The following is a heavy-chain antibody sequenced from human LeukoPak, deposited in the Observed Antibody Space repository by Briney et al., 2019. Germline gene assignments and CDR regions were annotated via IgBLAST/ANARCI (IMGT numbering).Heavy chain of an antibody. Sequence: ASVKVSCKASGGTFSSYAISWVRQAPGQGLEWMGWINPNSGGTNYAQKFQGWVTMTRDTSISTAYMELSRLRSDDTAVYYCARGQEWELLHAFDIWGQGTMVTVSS. V-gene: IGHV1-2*04. CDR1: GGTFSSYA. D-gene: IGHD1-26*01. CDR2: INPNSGGT. J-gene: IGHJ3*02. CDR3: ARGQEWELLHAFDI.